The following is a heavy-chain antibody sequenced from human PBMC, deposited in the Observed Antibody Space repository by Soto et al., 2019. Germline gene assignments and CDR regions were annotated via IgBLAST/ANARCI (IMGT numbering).Heavy chain of an antibody. D-gene: IGHD6-6*01. CDR2: IYQSGST. V-gene: IGHV4-4*02. Sequence: SETLSLTCTVSGGSISSRNWWSWLRQSPTKGLEWIGEIYQSGSTNYNPSLESRVTISVDKSKNQFSLELTSLTAADTAVYYCAKDRLWGSSDRGAIDDFLVWGQGTMVTVSS. CDR3: AKDRLWGSSDRGAIDDFLV. J-gene: IGHJ3*01. CDR1: GGSISSRNW.